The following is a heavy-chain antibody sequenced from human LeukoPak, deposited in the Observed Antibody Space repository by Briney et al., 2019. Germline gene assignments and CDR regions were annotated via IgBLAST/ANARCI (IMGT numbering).Heavy chain of an antibody. CDR3: VRDGSGSSLDY. CDR2: ISSSASSM. J-gene: IGHJ4*02. Sequence: GGSLRLSCAASGFTFSAYTMHWVRQAPGKGLEWVSYISSSASSMYYTDSVKGRFTISRDNAKNSLFLQMTSLRAEDTAVYYCVRDGSGSSLDYWGQGTLVTVSS. D-gene: IGHD3-10*01. CDR1: GFTFSAYT. V-gene: IGHV3-48*01.